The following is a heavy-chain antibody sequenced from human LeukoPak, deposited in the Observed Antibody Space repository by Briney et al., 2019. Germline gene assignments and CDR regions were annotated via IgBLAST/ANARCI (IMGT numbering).Heavy chain of an antibody. CDR1: GFTFSSYA. V-gene: IGHV3-23*01. D-gene: IGHD6-13*01. Sequence: PGGSLRLSCVASGFTFSSYAMSWVRQAPGRGLEWVSGISLTGGSTYYTDSVKGRFTISRDNSKNTLYLQMNSLRVEDTAVYYCATLSVAAGDWDDDFWGQGTLLTVSS. CDR3: ATLSVAAGDWDDDF. CDR2: ISLTGGST. J-gene: IGHJ4*02.